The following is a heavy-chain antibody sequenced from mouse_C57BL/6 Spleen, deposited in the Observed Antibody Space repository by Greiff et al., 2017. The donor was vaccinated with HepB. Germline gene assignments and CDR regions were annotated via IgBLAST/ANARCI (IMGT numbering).Heavy chain of an antibody. CDR1: GYAFTNYL. J-gene: IGHJ2*01. D-gene: IGHD2-2*01. Sequence: VMLVESGAELVRPGTSVKVSCKASGYAFTNYLIEWVKQRPGQGLEWIGVINPGSGGTNYNEKFKGKATLTADKSSSTAYMQLSSLTSEDSAVYFCAREEVTTSFDYWGQGTTLTVSS. CDR2: INPGSGGT. CDR3: AREEVTTSFDY. V-gene: IGHV1-54*01.